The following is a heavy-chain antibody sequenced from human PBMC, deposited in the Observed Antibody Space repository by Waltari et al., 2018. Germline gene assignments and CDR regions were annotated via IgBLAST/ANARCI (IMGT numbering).Heavy chain of an antibody. J-gene: IGHJ6*03. V-gene: IGHV3-23*01. CDR2: VSRSGSSS. CDR1: GFTFNDYA. Sequence: EVQLLESGGGLVQPGGSLRLSCAASGFTFNDYAMSWVRQAPGKGLEWVSSVSRSGSSSYYAGSVKGRFSISRDKSKNTLFLHMKSLRAEDTAIYYCAKGLGTGRDGFNPLYFYMDVWGKGTPVTVSS. D-gene: IGHD1-1*01. CDR3: AKGLGTGRDGFNPLYFYMDV.